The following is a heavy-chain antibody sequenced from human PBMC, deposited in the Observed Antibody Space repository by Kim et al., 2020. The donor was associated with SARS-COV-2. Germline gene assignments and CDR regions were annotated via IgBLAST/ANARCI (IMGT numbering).Heavy chain of an antibody. CDR2: IYSGGSST. J-gene: IGHJ4*02. CDR3: AKDQGGSWNSYFDY. Sequence: GGSLRLSCVASGFTFSSYAMSWVRQAPGKGLEWVSIIYSGGSSTYYADSVKGRFTISRDNSKNTLYLQMNGLRAEDTAVYYCAKDQGGSWNSYFDYWGQG. D-gene: IGHD6-13*01. V-gene: IGHV3-23*03. CDR1: GFTFSSYA.